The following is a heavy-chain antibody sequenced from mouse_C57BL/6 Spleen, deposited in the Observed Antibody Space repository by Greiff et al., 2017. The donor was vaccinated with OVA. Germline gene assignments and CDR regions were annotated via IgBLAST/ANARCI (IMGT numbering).Heavy chain of an antibody. D-gene: IGHD4-1*01. CDR3: ARGLAGTGFAY. J-gene: IGHJ3*01. CDR1: GYTFTSYT. Sequence: VMLVESGAELARPGASVKMSCKASGYTFTSYTMHWVKQRPGQGLEWIGYINPSSGYTKYNQKFKDKATLTADKSSSTAYMQLSSLTSEDSAVYYCARGLAGTGFAYWGQGTLVTVSA. CDR2: INPSSGYT. V-gene: IGHV1-4*01.